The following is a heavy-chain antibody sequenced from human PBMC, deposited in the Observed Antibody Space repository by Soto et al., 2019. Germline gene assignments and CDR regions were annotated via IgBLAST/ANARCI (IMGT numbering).Heavy chain of an antibody. CDR3: ARDKTKNHVDTAMVRDWFDL. V-gene: IGHV1-46*01. D-gene: IGHD5-18*01. J-gene: IGHJ5*02. CDR1: GYTFTSYY. CDR2: IKPSSGST. Sequence: ASVKVSCKASGYTFTSYYMHSVRQTPGQRLEWIGIIKPSSGSTSYAQKFQGRVTMTRATSTSTVYMELSSLRSEDTAVYYCARDKTKNHVDTAMVRDWFDLWSQRTLVTVSS.